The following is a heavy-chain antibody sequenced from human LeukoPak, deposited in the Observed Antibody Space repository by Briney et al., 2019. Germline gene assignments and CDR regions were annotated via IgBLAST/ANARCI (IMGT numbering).Heavy chain of an antibody. J-gene: IGHJ4*02. CDR3: ARVAMSDSSGYCDY. V-gene: IGHV3-33*01. Sequence: GRSLRLSCVASGFTLSSYAMHWVRPAPGRGLEWVAVIWYDGSNENYADSVRGRFTASRDNSKNTLYLHMDSARGEDTAVYYWARVAMSDSSGYCDYWGQGTLVTVSS. D-gene: IGHD3-22*01. CDR1: GFTLSSYA. CDR2: IWYDGSNE.